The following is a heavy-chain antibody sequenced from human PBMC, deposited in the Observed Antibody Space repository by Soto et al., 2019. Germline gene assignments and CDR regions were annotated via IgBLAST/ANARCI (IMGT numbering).Heavy chain of an antibody. V-gene: IGHV4-34*01. CDR1: GGSFSGYY. CDR3: ASSSRSNY. J-gene: IGHJ4*02. Sequence: QVQLQQWGAGLLKPSETLSLTCAVYGGSFSGYYWSWIRQPPGKGLEWIGEINHSGSTNYNPSLKSRVTISVDTSKNQYSLKLSSVTAADTAVYYYASSSRSNYWGQGTLVTVSS. CDR2: INHSGST. D-gene: IGHD6-13*01.